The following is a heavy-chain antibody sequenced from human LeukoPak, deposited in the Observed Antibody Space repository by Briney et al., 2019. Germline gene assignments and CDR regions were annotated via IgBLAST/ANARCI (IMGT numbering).Heavy chain of an antibody. CDR2: MNPDNDDT. Sequence: RASVKVSCKASGYTFTNYAVNWVRQAPGQGLEWMGYMNPDNDDTGYARKFQGRVTITRDTSISTAYMELSSLRSEDTAVYYCARGDRVSGGTDSWGQGTLVTVSS. CDR1: GYTFTNYA. V-gene: IGHV1-8*03. CDR3: ARGDRVSGGTDS. D-gene: IGHD3-16*01. J-gene: IGHJ4*02.